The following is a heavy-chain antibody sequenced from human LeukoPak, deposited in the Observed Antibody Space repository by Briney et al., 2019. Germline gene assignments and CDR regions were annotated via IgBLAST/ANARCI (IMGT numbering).Heavy chain of an antibody. Sequence: SVKVSCKASGYTFTSYGISWVRQAPGQGLEWMGWISAYNGNTNYAQKLQGRVTMTTDTSTSTAYMELRSLRSDDTAVYYCSAMGQGLDAFDIWGQGTMVTVSS. J-gene: IGHJ3*02. D-gene: IGHD3-10*01. CDR2: ISAYNGNT. CDR3: SAMGQGLDAFDI. V-gene: IGHV1-18*01. CDR1: GYTFTSYG.